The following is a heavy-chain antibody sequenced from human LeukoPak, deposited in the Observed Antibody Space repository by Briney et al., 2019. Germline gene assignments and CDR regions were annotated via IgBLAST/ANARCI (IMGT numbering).Heavy chain of an antibody. Sequence: GGSLRLSCAASGFTFSSYWMSWVRQAPGKGLEWVANIKQDGSEKYYVDPVKGRFTISRDNAKNSLYLQMNSLRAEDTAVYYCARDSGYSSSWYPFGPIYWGQGTLVTVSS. CDR1: GFTFSSYW. V-gene: IGHV3-7*01. D-gene: IGHD6-13*01. J-gene: IGHJ4*02. CDR3: ARDSGYSSSWYPFGPIY. CDR2: IKQDGSEK.